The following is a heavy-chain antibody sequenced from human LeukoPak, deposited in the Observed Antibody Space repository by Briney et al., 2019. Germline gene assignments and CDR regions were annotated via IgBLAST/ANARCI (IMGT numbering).Heavy chain of an antibody. CDR1: GYTFTGYY. CDR2: INPNSGGT. Sequence: GASVKVSCKASGYTFTGYYMHWVRQAPGQGLEWMGWINPNSGGTNYAQKFQGRVTMTRDTSISTAYMELSRLRSDDTAVYYCARVSKSLGATSFGYWGQGTLVTVSS. J-gene: IGHJ4*02. CDR3: ARVSKSLGATSFGY. V-gene: IGHV1-2*02. D-gene: IGHD1-26*01.